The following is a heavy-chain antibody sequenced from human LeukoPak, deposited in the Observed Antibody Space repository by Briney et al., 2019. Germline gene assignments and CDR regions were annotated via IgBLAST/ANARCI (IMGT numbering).Heavy chain of an antibody. D-gene: IGHD6-13*01. Sequence: GRSLRLSCAASGFTFSSYWMSWVRQAPGKGLEWVANINQDGSEKYYVDSVKGRFTISRDNAKNSLYLQMNSLRAEDTAVYYCARRPEGSSWGYYYYYMDVWGKGTTVTISS. J-gene: IGHJ6*03. CDR1: GFTFSSYW. CDR3: ARRPEGSSWGYYYYYMDV. CDR2: INQDGSEK. V-gene: IGHV3-7*01.